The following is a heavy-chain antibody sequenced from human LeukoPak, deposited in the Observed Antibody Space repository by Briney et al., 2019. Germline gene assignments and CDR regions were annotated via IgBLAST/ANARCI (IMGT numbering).Heavy chain of an antibody. CDR2: ISGSGGST. D-gene: IGHD3-22*01. Sequence: GGSLRLSCAASGFTFSRYWMSWVRQAPGKGLEWVSAISGSGGSTYYADSVKGRFTISRDNSKNTLYLQMNSLRAEDTAVYYCAKGGPFHYYDSSGYFLSFDYWGQGTLVTVSS. V-gene: IGHV3-23*01. J-gene: IGHJ4*02. CDR3: AKGGPFHYYDSSGYFLSFDY. CDR1: GFTFSRYW.